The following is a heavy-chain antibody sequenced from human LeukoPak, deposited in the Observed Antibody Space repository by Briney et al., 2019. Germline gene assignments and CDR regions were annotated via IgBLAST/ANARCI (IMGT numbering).Heavy chain of an antibody. CDR2: IYYSGST. CDR1: GGSISSYY. J-gene: IGHJ3*02. CDR3: ARDLRGDAFDI. Sequence: SETLSLTCTVSGGSISSYYWSWIRQPPGKGLEWIGYIYYSGSTNYNPSLKSRVTISVDTSKNQFSLKLSSVTAADTAVYYCARDLRGDAFDIWGQGTVVTVSS. V-gene: IGHV4-59*01.